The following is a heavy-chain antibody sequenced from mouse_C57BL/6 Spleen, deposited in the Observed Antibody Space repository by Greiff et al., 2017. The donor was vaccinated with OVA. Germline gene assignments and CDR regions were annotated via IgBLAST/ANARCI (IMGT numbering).Heavy chain of an antibody. D-gene: IGHD4-1*01. CDR3: TRSNWEDY. CDR2: IYPGNSAN. V-gene: IGHV1-5*01. CDR1: GYTFTSYW. J-gene: IGHJ2*01. Sequence: VQLQQSGPVLARPGASVKMSCKTSGYTFTSYWMHWVNQRPGQGLEWIGAIYPGNSANSYNQKFQGKGILTAVTYASTAYMELSSLTNEDSAVYYCTRSNWEDYWGQGTTLTVSS.